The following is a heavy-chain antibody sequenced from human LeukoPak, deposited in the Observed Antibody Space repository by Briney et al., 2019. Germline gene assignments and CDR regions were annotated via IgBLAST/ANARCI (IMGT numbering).Heavy chain of an antibody. V-gene: IGHV3-11*05. J-gene: IGHJ4*02. CDR2: ISGSGVDT. CDR3: AKDFYSSGWYGVLGY. CDR1: GFTVTDNY. Sequence: GGSLRLSCAASGFTVTDNYMNWVRQSSGKGLEWVSSISGSGVDTYYADSVKGRVTISRDNAKNSLYLQMNSLRAEDTALYYCAKDFYSSGWYGVLGYWGQGTLVTVSS. D-gene: IGHD6-19*01.